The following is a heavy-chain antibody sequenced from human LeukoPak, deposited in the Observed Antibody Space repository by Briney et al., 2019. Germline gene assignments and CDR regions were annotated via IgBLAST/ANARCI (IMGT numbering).Heavy chain of an antibody. Sequence: GGSLRLSCEASGFTFSNNWMHWVRHVPGKGLVWVARINGDKSTTNYADFVKGRFTISRDNAKNSLYLQMNSLRAEDTAVYYCARESFAARWDWGQGTLVTVSS. CDR1: GFTFSNNW. CDR3: ARESFAARWD. CDR2: INGDKSTT. J-gene: IGHJ4*02. V-gene: IGHV3-74*01. D-gene: IGHD6-6*01.